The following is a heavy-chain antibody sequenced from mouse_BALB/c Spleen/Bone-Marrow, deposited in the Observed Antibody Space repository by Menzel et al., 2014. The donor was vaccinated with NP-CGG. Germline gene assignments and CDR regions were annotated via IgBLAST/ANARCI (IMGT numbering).Heavy chain of an antibody. CDR2: IDPANGHI. V-gene: IGHV14-3*02. CDR3: ARGGIRGDALDC. D-gene: IGHD5-2*01. J-gene: IGHJ4*01. Sequence: EVQLQESGAELVKPGASVKLSCTASGFNIKDTYIHWVKQRPEQGLEWIGRIDPANGHIKYDPKFQGKAPITADKSSNTAYQQLSNLTSVSTAVYYCARGGIRGDALDCWGQGTSVTVSS. CDR1: GFNIKDTY.